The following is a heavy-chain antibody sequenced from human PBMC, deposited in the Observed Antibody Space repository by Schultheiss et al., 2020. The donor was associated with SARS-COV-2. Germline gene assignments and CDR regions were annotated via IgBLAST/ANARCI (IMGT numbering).Heavy chain of an antibody. CDR1: GGSISSYYW. CDR2: IYWDDDK. Sequence: QTLSLTCPVSGGSISSYYWSWIRQPPGKGLEWIAVIYWDDDKRYSPSLESRITITKDTSKNQVVLTMTNMDPVDTATYYCAHMTYNWFDPWGQGTLVTVSS. V-gene: IGHV2-5*08. CDR3: AHMTYNWFDP. J-gene: IGHJ5*02.